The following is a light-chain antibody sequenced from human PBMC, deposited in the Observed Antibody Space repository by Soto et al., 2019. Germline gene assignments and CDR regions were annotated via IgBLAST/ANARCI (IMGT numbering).Light chain of an antibody. CDR3: QQRNKRPPVT. CDR1: PSVSNS. V-gene: IGKV3-11*01. J-gene: IGKJ4*01. Sequence: ESVLTQSPATLSLSPGERATLSCRASPSVSNSLAWYQHKPGQAPRLLIYDASNRATGVPTRFSGSGSGTDFTLNISSLEPEDFAVYYCQQRNKRPPVTFGGGTRVEIK. CDR2: DAS.